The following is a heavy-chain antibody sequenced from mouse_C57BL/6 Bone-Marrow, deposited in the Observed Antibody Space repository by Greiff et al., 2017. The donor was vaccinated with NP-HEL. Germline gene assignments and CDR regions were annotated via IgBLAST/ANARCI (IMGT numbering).Heavy chain of an antibody. V-gene: IGHV8-12*01. D-gene: IGHD1-1*01. CDR1: GFSLSTSGMG. CDR3: ARRAEDDYGSPWYFDV. J-gene: IGHJ1*03. CDR2: IYWDDDN. Sequence: QVTLKVSGPGILQSSQTLSLTCSFSGFSLSTSGMGVSWIRQPSGKGLEWLAHIYWDDDNRYNPSLKRRPTISKDTSRNQVFLKITSVDTADTATYYCARRAEDDYGSPWYFDVWGTGTTVTVSS.